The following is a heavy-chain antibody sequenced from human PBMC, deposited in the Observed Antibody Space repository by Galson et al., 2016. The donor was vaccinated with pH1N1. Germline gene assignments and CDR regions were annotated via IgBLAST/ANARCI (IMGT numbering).Heavy chain of an antibody. J-gene: IGHJ3*02. CDR2: IIPMFGTT. CDR3: ARDVRTYYINWTDAFDI. V-gene: IGHV1-69*13. Sequence: SVKVSCKVSGGPFKTYTFSWVRQAPGQGLEWMARIIPMFGTTKYAQNFQDRVTITADESTGTVYMELNSLTSEDTAVYYCARDVRTYYINWTDAFDIWGQGTMVIVSS. CDR1: GGPFKTYT. D-gene: IGHD3-10*01.